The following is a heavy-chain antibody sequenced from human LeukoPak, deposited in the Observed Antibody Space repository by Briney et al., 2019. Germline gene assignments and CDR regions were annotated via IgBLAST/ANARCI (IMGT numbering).Heavy chain of an antibody. J-gene: IGHJ4*02. D-gene: IGHD6-19*01. CDR2: ISGSGDTT. CDR1: GFTFSSYA. V-gene: IGHV3-23*01. CDR3: ARDEGSGWYQVLDY. Sequence: GGSLRLSCAASGFTFSSYAMSWVRQAPGKGLEWVSAISGSGDTTYYADSAKGRFTVSRDNSKNTLYLQMNSLRAEDTAVYYCARDEGSGWYQVLDYWGQGTLVTVSS.